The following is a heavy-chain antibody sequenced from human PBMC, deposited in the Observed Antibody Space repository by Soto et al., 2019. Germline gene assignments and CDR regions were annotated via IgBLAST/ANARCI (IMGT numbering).Heavy chain of an antibody. V-gene: IGHV4-34*08. CDR3: HHSTSFRKWAFDV. J-gene: IGHJ3*01. CDR1: GGTFSGYY. D-gene: IGHD2-2*01. CDR2: IFHSGDI. Sequence: SETLSLTCAVYGGTFSGYYWIWIRQTPGQGLECIAEIFHSGDIDYNPSVKGRAIISVDTSNNLFSLNLTSVTAADTAVYFCHHSTSFRKWAFDVWGPGTTVTVSS.